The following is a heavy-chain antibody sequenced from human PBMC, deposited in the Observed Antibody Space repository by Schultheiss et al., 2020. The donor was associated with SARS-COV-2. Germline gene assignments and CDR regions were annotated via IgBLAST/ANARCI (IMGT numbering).Heavy chain of an antibody. Sequence: SETLSLTCTVSGGSVSSSGYSWGWIRQPPGKGLEWIGCLHSSGSTSYIPSLKSRVTISVDTSKNQFSLKLSSVTAADTAVYYCARHVLTLAQLVFNWAVERHYYYIDVLGRGITVTVSS. CDR3: ARHVLTLAQLVFNWAVERHYYYIDV. D-gene: IGHD6-13*01. J-gene: IGHJ6*03. CDR2: LHSSGST. CDR1: GGSVSSSGYS. V-gene: IGHV4-39*01.